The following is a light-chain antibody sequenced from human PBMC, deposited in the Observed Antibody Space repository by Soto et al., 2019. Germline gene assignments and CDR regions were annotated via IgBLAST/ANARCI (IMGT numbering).Light chain of an antibody. V-gene: IGKV3-20*01. CDR1: QSVSSSS. CDR2: HTS. Sequence: EVVMTQSPGTLSLSPGDRATLSCRASQSVSSSSLARYQQKPGQAPRLLIYHTSSRATGIPDRFSGSGSGTDFTLTISRLEPEDFAVYYCQQYGTSPPYTFGQGTKVEIK. J-gene: IGKJ2*01. CDR3: QQYGTSPPYT.